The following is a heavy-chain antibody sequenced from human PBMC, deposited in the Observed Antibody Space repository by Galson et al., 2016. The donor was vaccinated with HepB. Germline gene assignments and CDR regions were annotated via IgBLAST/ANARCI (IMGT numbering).Heavy chain of an antibody. CDR1: GDSVSSNSAA. Sequence: CAISGDSVSSNSAAWNWIRQSPSRGLEWLGRTYYNSKWYNDYAASLKSRITINPDTSKNQFSLQLNSVTPEDTAVYYCARVYWGLRAFDIWGQGTMVTVSS. CDR3: ARVYWGLRAFDI. D-gene: IGHD2-8*02. CDR2: TYYNSKWYN. V-gene: IGHV6-1*01. J-gene: IGHJ3*02.